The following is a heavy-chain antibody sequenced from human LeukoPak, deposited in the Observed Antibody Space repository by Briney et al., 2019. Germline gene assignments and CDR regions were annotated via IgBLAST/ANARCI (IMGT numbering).Heavy chain of an antibody. V-gene: IGHV3-64*01. Sequence: TGGSLRLSCVASGFTLSNYAVHWVRQAPGKGLEYVSALSSNGGSTYYAHSVKGRFILSRDNSKNTLYLQMGSLRPEDTAVYYCARGYYDVLTGSIDSWGQGTLVTVSS. D-gene: IGHD3-9*01. CDR1: GFTLSNYA. CDR2: LSSNGGST. J-gene: IGHJ5*01. CDR3: ARGYYDVLTGSIDS.